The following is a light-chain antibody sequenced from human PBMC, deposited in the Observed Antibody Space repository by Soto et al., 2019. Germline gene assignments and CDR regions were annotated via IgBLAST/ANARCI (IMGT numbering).Light chain of an antibody. CDR2: DES. J-gene: IGKJ2*01. V-gene: IGKV3-15*01. CDR1: QSVGSN. Sequence: EIVLTHSPATLSVSPGERATLSCRASQSVGSNLAWYQQRPGQPPRLLIYDESTSAPVIPARFSGGGSGTEFTLTISSLQSEDFAVYYCQQYNNWPYTFGQGTKLQIK. CDR3: QQYNNWPYT.